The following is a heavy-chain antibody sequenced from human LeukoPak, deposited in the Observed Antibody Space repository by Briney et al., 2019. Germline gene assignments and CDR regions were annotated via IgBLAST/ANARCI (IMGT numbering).Heavy chain of an antibody. CDR3: ARTSGYWPADFDF. J-gene: IGHJ4*02. V-gene: IGHV4-59*01. Sequence: SETLSLTCTVSGGSISTYYWSWIRQPPGKALEWVGYVYYSGITNSNPSLTSRVTIEVDTSKNQFSLRLRSVTAADTAVYYCARTSGYWPADFDFWGQGALVIVSS. D-gene: IGHD5-12*01. CDR2: VYYSGIT. CDR1: GGSISTYY.